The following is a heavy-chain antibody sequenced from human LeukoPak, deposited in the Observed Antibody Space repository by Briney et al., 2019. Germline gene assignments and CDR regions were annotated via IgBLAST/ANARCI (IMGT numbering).Heavy chain of an antibody. Sequence: SETLSLTCTVSGGSISSGSYYWGWIRQPPGKGLEWIGSIYYSGSTYYNPSLKSRVTISVDTSKNQFSLKLSSVTAADTAVYYCARDRGSSGWPQDFDYWGQGTLVTVSS. J-gene: IGHJ4*02. D-gene: IGHD6-19*01. CDR3: ARDRGSSGWPQDFDY. CDR1: GGSISSGSYY. CDR2: IYYSGST. V-gene: IGHV4-39*07.